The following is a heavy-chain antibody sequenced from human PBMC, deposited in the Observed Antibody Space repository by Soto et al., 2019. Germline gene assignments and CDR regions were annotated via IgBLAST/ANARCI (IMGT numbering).Heavy chain of an antibody. D-gene: IGHD3-10*01. CDR1: GFTVSSNY. CDR2: IYSGGST. J-gene: IGHJ3*02. Sequence: GGSLRLSCAASGFTVSSNYMSWVRQAPGKGLEWVSVIYSGGSTYYADSVKGRFTISRDNSKNTLYLQMNSLRAEDTAVYYCAREGSGAMVRPTGAFDIWGQGTMVTVSS. V-gene: IGHV3-66*01. CDR3: AREGSGAMVRPTGAFDI.